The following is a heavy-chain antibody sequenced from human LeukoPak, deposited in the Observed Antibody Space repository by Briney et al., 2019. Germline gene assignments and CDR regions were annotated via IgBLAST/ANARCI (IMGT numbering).Heavy chain of an antibody. J-gene: IGHJ4*02. V-gene: IGHV3-7*01. Sequence: TGGSLRLSCAASGFTFSGHWMSWVRQAPGKGLEWVANINQGGSDKYYVDSVKGRFTISRDNANNLLYLQMNSLRVEDTAVYYCTRDRSRAEDDWGQGTLVTVSS. D-gene: IGHD1-14*01. CDR2: INQGGSDK. CDR3: TRDRSRAEDD. CDR1: GFTFSGHW.